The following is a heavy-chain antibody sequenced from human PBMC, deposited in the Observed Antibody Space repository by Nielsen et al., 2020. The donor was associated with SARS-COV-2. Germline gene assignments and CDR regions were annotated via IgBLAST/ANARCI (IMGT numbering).Heavy chain of an antibody. CDR2: ISWNSGSI. CDR3: AKMGSRLGYGVDV. D-gene: IGHD3-16*01. CDR1: GFTFDDYA. J-gene: IGHJ6*02. Sequence: SLKISRAASGFTFDDYAMHWVRQAPGKGLEWVSGISWNSGSIGYADSVKGRFTISRDNAKNSLFLQMNSLRVEDTALYYCAKMGSRLGYGVDVWGQGTTVTVSS. V-gene: IGHV3-9*01.